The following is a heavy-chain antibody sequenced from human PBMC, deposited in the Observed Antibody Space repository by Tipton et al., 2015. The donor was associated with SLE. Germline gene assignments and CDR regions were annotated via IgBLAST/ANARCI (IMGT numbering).Heavy chain of an antibody. CDR3: AKEDSIGWPTDYYYMDV. D-gene: IGHD6-19*01. J-gene: IGHJ6*03. CDR2: ISSSSSYI. V-gene: IGHV3-21*01. Sequence: SLRLSCAASGFTFSSYSMNWVRQAPGKGLEWVSSISSSSSYIYYADSVKGRFTISRDNAKNSLYLQMNSLRAEDTAVYYCAKEDSIGWPTDYYYMDVWGKGTTVTVSS. CDR1: GFTFSSYS.